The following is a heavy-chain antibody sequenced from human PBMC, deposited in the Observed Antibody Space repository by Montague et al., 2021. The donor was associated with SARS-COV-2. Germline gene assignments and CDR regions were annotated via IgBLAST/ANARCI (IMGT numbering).Heavy chain of an antibody. CDR3: ARGWAFDP. Sequence: SETLSLTCSRLVGWNASHDRKSTRQTPRKKTDSFADVYYNRNTKYNPSLQSRVTISIDTSENQFSLRLNSVTAADTAVYFCARGWAFDPWGRGRLVTVSS. CDR1: VGWNASHD. V-gene: IGHV4-59*08. CDR2: VYYNRNT. J-gene: IGHJ3*01. D-gene: IGHD6-19*01.